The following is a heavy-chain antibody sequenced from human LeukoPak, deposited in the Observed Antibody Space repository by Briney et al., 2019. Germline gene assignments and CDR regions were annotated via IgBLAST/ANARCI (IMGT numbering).Heavy chain of an antibody. J-gene: IGHJ4*02. D-gene: IGHD2-15*01. CDR2: IYPDNSDT. CDR3: ARHRKDIGFDS. Sequence: GESLKISCKGSGYSFSSYWIGWVRQMPGKGLEWMGIIYPDNSDTRYSPSFQGQVTISADKSISTAYLQWSSLKASDTAMYYCARHRKDIGFDSWGQGTLVTVSS. CDR1: GYSFSSYW. V-gene: IGHV5-51*01.